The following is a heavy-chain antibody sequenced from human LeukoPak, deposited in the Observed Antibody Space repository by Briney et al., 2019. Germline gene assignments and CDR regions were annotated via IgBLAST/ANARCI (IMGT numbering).Heavy chain of an antibody. V-gene: IGHV1-2*02. J-gene: IGHJ4*02. CDR2: INPNSGGT. CDR3: ATGWGGVVRGGKDDGFDY. CDR1: GYTFTGYY. D-gene: IGHD3-22*01. Sequence: ASVKVSCKASGYTFTGYYMHWVRQAPGQGLEWMGWINPNSGGTNYAQKFQGRVTMTRDTSISTAYMELSRLRSDDTAVYYCATGWGGVVRGGKDDGFDYWGQGTLVTVSS.